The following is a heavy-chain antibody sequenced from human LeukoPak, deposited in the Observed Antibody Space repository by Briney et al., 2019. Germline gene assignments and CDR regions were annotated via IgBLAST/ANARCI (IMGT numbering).Heavy chain of an antibody. CDR1: GFTFSSYS. J-gene: IGHJ4*02. CDR3: AREASDYYDSSGHPGDY. V-gene: IGHV3-48*04. Sequence: GGSLRLSCAASGFTFSSYSMNWVRQAPGKGLEWVSYISSSSSTIYYADSVKGRFTISRDNAKNSLYLQMNSLRAEDTAVYYCAREASDYYDSSGHPGDYWGQGTLVTVSS. D-gene: IGHD3-22*01. CDR2: ISSSSSTI.